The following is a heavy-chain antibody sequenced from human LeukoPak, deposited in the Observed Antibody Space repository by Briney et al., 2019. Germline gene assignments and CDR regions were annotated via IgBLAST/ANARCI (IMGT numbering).Heavy chain of an antibody. V-gene: IGHV3-7*01. CDR2: IKQDGSEK. D-gene: IGHD1-7*01. J-gene: IGHJ6*03. CDR3: ALLHHNWNYVRSYYYYYMDV. CDR1: GFTFSSYW. Sequence: GGSLRLSCAASGFTFSSYWMSWVRQAPGKGLEWVANIKQDGSEKYYVDSVKGRFTISRDNAKNSLYLQMNSLRAEDTAVYYCALLHHNWNYVRSYYYYYMDVWGKGTTVTVSS.